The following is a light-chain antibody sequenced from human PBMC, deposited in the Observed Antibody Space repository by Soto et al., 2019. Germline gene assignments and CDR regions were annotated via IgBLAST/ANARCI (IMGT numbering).Light chain of an antibody. CDR2: GAT. CDR1: QDLGTW. V-gene: IGKV1-12*01. Sequence: DIQMTQSPSYVSAFVGDTVTITCRASQDLGTWLAWYQQKPGKAPKILIYGATTLQNGVPSRFSGSGSGTDFTLTITSLQPEDIGTYYCQQAIRLPTFGQGTRLQ. CDR3: QQAIRLPT. J-gene: IGKJ5*01.